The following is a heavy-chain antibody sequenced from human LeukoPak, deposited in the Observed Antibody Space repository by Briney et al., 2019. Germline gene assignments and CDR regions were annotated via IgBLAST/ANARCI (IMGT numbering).Heavy chain of an antibody. CDR1: GFTFRNYA. V-gene: IGHV3-30-3*01. CDR3: ARDGHNWNGYHLDY. D-gene: IGHD1-1*01. CDR2: ISYDGNNK. Sequence: PGRSLRLSCAASGFTFRNYAIHWVRQARGKGLEWVAVISYDGNNKYYADSVKGRFTISRDNSKNTLYLQMNSLRAEDTAVYYCARDGHNWNGYHLDYWGQGTLVTVSS. J-gene: IGHJ4*02.